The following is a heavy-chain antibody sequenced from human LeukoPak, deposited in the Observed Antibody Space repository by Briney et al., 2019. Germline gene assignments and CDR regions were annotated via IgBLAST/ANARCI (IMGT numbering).Heavy chain of an antibody. CDR2: IYYSGST. Sequence: PSETLSLTCTVSGGSISSSSYSWGWIRQPPGKGLEWFGSIYYSGSTYYNPSLKSRVTISVDTSKNQFSLKLSSVTAADTAVYYCARHEDSDRLYYFDYWGQGTLVTVSS. CDR1: GGSISSSSYS. CDR3: ARHEDSDRLYYFDY. V-gene: IGHV4-39*01. J-gene: IGHJ4*02.